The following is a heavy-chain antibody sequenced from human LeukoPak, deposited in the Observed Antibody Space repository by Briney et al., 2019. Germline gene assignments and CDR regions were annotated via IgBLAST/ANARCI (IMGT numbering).Heavy chain of an antibody. V-gene: IGHV3-23*01. Sequence: GGSLRLSCEASGFTLNSYDMSWVRQAPGKGLEWVSLISGIDGKTYHADSVKGRFTISRDNSRNTLYLQMNSLRAEDTAMYYCAKDRREYSSSDYFDYWGQGTLVTVSS. J-gene: IGHJ4*02. D-gene: IGHD6-6*01. CDR3: AKDRREYSSSDYFDY. CDR1: GFTLNSYD. CDR2: ISGIDGKT.